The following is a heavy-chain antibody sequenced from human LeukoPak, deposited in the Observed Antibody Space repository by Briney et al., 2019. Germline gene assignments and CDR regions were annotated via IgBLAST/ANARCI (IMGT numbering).Heavy chain of an antibody. CDR3: AREGTGLPNTVNFDY. D-gene: IGHD4-17*01. Sequence: GASVKVSCKASGYTFTCYYMHWVRQAPGQGLEWMGWINPNSGGTNYAQKFQGRVTMTRDTSISTAYMELSRLRSDDTAVYYCAREGTGLPNTVNFDYWGQGTLVTVSS. J-gene: IGHJ4*02. V-gene: IGHV1-2*02. CDR2: INPNSGGT. CDR1: GYTFTCYY.